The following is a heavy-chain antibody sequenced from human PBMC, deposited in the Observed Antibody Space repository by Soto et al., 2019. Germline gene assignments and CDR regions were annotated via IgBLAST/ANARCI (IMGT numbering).Heavy chain of an antibody. J-gene: IGHJ4*02. V-gene: IGHV4-30-4*01. CDR2: IYYSGST. CDR3: ARSTMIVGVYYRGFDY. Sequence: QVQLQESGPGLVKPSQTLSLTCTVSGGSISSGDYYWSWIRQPPGKGLEWIGYIYYSGSTYYNPSLKSRVTISVDTSKNQFSLKLRSVTAADTAVYYCARSTMIVGVYYRGFDYWGQGTLVTVSS. D-gene: IGHD3-22*01. CDR1: GGSISSGDYY.